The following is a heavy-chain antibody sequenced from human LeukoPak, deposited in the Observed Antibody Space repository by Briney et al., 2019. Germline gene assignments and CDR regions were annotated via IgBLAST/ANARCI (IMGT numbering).Heavy chain of an antibody. Sequence: GGSLRLSCAASGFTFSSYSMNWVRQAPGKGLEWVSVIYSGGSTYYADSVKGRFTVSRDNSKNTLYLQMNSLRAEDTAVYYCARDLAARSVHPNWYFDLWGRGTLVTVSS. CDR2: IYSGGST. V-gene: IGHV3-53*01. D-gene: IGHD6-6*01. J-gene: IGHJ2*01. CDR3: ARDLAARSVHPNWYFDL. CDR1: GFTFSSYS.